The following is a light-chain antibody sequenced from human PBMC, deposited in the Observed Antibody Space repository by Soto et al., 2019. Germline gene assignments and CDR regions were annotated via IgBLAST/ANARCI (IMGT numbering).Light chain of an antibody. V-gene: IGLV2-14*01. Sequence: QSALTQPASVSGSPGQSITISCTGTSSDVGGYDYVSWYQLHPGKAPKLMVFEVSNRPSGVSYRFSGSKSGNTASPTISGLQAEDEADYFCSSYSISTAYLFGTGTKVTVL. CDR1: SSDVGGYDY. CDR2: EVS. J-gene: IGLJ1*01. CDR3: SSYSISTAYL.